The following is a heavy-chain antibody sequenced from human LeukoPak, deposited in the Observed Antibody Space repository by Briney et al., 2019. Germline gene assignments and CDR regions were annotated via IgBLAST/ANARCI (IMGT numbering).Heavy chain of an antibody. J-gene: IGHJ6*02. V-gene: IGHV1-18*01. CDR1: GYSFTSIG. Sequence: ASVKVSCKGSGYSFTSIGLSWVRQAPGQGLEWMGWSDNYSGDTEYAQNFQGRVTMTTDTTTSTAYMELRSLRSDDTAVYYCARDYSIRVAASSYGMDVWGQGTTVTVSS. D-gene: IGHD6-19*01. CDR2: SDNYSGDT. CDR3: ARDYSIRVAASSYGMDV.